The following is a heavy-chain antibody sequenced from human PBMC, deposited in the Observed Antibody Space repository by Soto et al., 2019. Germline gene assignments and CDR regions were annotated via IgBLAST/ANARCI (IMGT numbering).Heavy chain of an antibody. D-gene: IGHD6-13*01. CDR3: ARRERAAGTDWWFDP. CDR2: IYYSGST. J-gene: IGHJ5*02. Sequence: QLQLQESGPGLVKPSETLSLTCTVSGGSISSSSFHWGWICQPPGKGLEWIGSIYYSGSTYYSPSLKSRVTXSXXXSXXQFSLKLSSVTAADTAVYYCARRERAAGTDWWFDPWGQGTLVTVSS. V-gene: IGHV4-39*01. CDR1: GGSISSSSFH.